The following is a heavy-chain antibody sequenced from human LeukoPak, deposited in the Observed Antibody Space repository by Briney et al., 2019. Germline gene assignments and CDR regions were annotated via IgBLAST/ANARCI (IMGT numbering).Heavy chain of an antibody. J-gene: IGHJ4*02. CDR3: AKSHSGWYLYYFDY. D-gene: IGHD6-19*01. Sequence: ETLSLTCTVSGGSISTSYWSWVRQAPGKGLEWVSAISGSGGSTYYADSVKGRFTISRDNSKNTLYLQMNSLRAEDTAVYYCAKSHSGWYLYYFDYWGQGTLVTVSS. CDR1: GGSISTSY. CDR2: ISGSGGST. V-gene: IGHV3-23*01.